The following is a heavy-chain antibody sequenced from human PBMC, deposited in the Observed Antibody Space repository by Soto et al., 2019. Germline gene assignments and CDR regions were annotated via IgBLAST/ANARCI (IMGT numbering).Heavy chain of an antibody. CDR2: INHSGST. CDR1: GGSFSGYY. J-gene: IGHJ4*02. Sequence: QVQLQQWGAGLLKPSETLSLTCAVYGGSFSGYYWNWIRQPPGKGLEWIGEINHSGSTNYNPSLKXRVTISVDTSKSQFSLKLGSVTAADTAVYYCARGWGRIFDYWGQGTLVTVSS. D-gene: IGHD7-27*01. V-gene: IGHV4-34*01. CDR3: ARGWGRIFDY.